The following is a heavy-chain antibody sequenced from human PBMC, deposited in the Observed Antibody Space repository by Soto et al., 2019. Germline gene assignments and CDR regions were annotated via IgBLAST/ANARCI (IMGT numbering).Heavy chain of an antibody. V-gene: IGHV1-58*01. CDR1: TFTFTSSA. Sequence: QMQLVQSGPEVKKPGTSVKVSCKASTFTFTSSAVQWVRQARGQRLEWIGWIVVGSGNTQYAQNFQERVTITRDIPSVTAYLELSSLRSEDTAVYYCATLREGATYSFDYWGQGTLRTVSS. CDR2: IVVGSGNT. CDR3: ATLREGATYSFDY. D-gene: IGHD1-26*01. J-gene: IGHJ4*02.